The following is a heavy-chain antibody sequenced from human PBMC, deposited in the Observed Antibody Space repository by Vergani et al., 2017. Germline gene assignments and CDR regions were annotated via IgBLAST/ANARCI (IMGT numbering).Heavy chain of an antibody. CDR3: ARVNTETNGHLYYYYYMDV. CDR2: IDHTGRP. CDR1: GGSFTSYH. V-gene: IGHV4-34*01. Sequence: QVQLQQWGGGLLKPSETLSLTCVVNGGSFTSYHWTWIRQSPGEGLEWVGDIDHTGRPDYNPSLKSRLTMSVDKYRNQFSLTLNSFTATDTAIYFCARVNTETNGHLYYYYYMDVWGQGTAVTVS. D-gene: IGHD4-11*01. J-gene: IGHJ6*03.